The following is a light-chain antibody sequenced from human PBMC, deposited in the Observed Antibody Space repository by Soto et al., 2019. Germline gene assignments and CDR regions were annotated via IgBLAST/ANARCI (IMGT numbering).Light chain of an antibody. CDR3: QQSYSTPWT. J-gene: IGKJ1*01. Sequence: DIQMTQSPSSLSASVGDRVTITCRASQSINKDVNWYQQKPGKAPELLIYTASSLQGGVPSRFSGSASGTDFTLTISSLQPGDFATYFWQQSYSTPWTFGQGTRVDI. CDR2: TAS. CDR1: QSINKD. V-gene: IGKV1-39*01.